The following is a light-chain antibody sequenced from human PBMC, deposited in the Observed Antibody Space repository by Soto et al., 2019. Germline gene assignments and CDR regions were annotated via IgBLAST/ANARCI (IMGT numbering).Light chain of an antibody. J-gene: IGKJ5*01. CDR2: AAS. CDR1: ENISRH. V-gene: IGKV1-39*01. CDR3: QQTYTTLSIT. Sequence: DIQMTQSPSSLSGSVGDRVTITCRASENISRHLNWYQQKPGKAPKLLIYAASSLQNGVPSRFRGGGSGTDFTLTISNLQPEDFATYYCQQTYTTLSITFGQGTRLDSK.